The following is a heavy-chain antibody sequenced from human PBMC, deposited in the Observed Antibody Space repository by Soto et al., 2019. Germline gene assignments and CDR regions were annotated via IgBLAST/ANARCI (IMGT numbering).Heavy chain of an antibody. CDR1: GFTFSNYW. Sequence: EVQLVESGGGLVQPGGSLRLSCAASGFTFSNYWMHWVRQAPGKGLAWVSRVTGDGSSESYADSVKGRFTISRDNAKNTLYLQMNSLRVEDTAVYYCVTLLRYSYASDIWGQGAMVTVSS. V-gene: IGHV3-74*01. CDR3: VTLLRYSYASDI. J-gene: IGHJ3*02. CDR2: VTGDGSSE. D-gene: IGHD3-9*01.